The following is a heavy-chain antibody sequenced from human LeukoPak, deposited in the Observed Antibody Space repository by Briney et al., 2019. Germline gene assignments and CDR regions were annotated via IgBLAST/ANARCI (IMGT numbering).Heavy chain of an antibody. V-gene: IGHV1-2*02. CDR1: GYTFTGYY. CDR2: INPNSGGT. D-gene: IGHD6-13*01. J-gene: IGHJ6*03. Sequence: VASVKVSCKASGYTFTGYYMHWVRQAPGQGLEWMGWINPNSGGTNYAQKFQGRVTMTRDTSISTAYMELSRLRSDDTAVYYCARAIAAAGTRGYYYYYYMDVWGKGTTVTVSS. CDR3: ARAIAAAGTRGYYYYYYMDV.